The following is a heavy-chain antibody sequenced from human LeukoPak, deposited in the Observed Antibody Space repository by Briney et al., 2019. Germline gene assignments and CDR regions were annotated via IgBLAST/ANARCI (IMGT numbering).Heavy chain of an antibody. CDR3: ASTTQAPSDDAFDI. V-gene: IGHV1-18*01. CDR1: GYTFTSYG. J-gene: IGHJ3*02. D-gene: IGHD2-15*01. Sequence: ASVEVSCKASGYTFTSYGISWVRQAPGQGLEWMGWISAYNGNTNYAQKLQGRVTMTTDTSTSTAYMELRSLRSDDTAVYYCASTTQAPSDDAFDIWGQGTMVTVSS. CDR2: ISAYNGNT.